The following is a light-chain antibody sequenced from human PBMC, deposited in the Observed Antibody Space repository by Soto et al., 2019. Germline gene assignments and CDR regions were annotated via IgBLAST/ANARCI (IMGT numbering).Light chain of an antibody. Sequence: QSALTQPASVSGSPGQSITISCTGTSSDVGGYNFVSWYQQHPGKAPKVMIFEVNKRPSGVSNRFSGSKSGNTASLTFSGLQAEDEADYYCYSFTTSSTTVFGTGTKVTVL. J-gene: IGLJ1*01. CDR3: YSFTTSSTTV. CDR2: EVN. CDR1: SSDVGGYNF. V-gene: IGLV2-14*01.